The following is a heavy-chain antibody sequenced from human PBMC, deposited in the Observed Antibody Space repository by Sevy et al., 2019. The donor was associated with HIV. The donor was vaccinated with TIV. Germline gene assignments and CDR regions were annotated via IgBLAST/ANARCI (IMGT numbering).Heavy chain of an antibody. Sequence: ASVKVSCKVSGYTLTKLSIHWVRQAPGKGLEWMGDFDPQYGETIYGQKFQGRLTMTEDTSPDTALMELSSLTPEDTAVYYCTAVGLRYFSGSSSYQGDWFDPWGQGTLVTVSS. CDR1: GYTLTKLS. V-gene: IGHV1-24*01. J-gene: IGHJ5*02. D-gene: IGHD2-15*01. CDR2: FDPQYGET. CDR3: TAVGLRYFSGSSSYQGDWFDP.